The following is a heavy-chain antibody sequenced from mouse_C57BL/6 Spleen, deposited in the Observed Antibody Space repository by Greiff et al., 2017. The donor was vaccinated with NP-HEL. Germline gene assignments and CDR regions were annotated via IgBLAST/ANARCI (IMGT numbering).Heavy chain of an antibody. D-gene: IGHD1-1*01. CDR2: ISSGGDYI. Sequence: EVKLVESGEGLVKPGGSLKLSCAASGFTFSSYAMSWVRQTPEKRLEWVAYISSGGDYIYYADTVKGRFTISRDNARNTLYLQMSSLKSEDTAMYYCTRERTTVVATEAMDYWGQGTSVTVSS. CDR1: GFTFSSYA. J-gene: IGHJ4*01. CDR3: TRERTTVVATEAMDY. V-gene: IGHV5-9-1*02.